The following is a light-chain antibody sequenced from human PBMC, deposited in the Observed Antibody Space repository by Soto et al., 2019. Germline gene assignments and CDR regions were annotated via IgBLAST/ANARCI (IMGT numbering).Light chain of an antibody. CDR2: DVF. Sequence: EVVMTQSPATLSVSPGERATLSCRASQTVSRNLAWYQQRPGQAPRLLIYDVFTRAAGIPARFSGSGSETEFPLTIRSLQDEDFAVYYCQQYNNWPSFGQGTRLEIK. CDR1: QTVSRN. CDR3: QQYNNWPS. V-gene: IGKV3-15*01. J-gene: IGKJ5*01.